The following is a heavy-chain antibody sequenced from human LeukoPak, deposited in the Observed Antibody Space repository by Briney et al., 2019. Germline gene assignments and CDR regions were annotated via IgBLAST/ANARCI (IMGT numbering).Heavy chain of an antibody. D-gene: IGHD1-26*01. Sequence: GGSLRLSCAASAFTFSDYSMTWVRQAPGKVLEWVSYISGRSSTIYYADSVKGRFTISRDNALNSMYLQMNSLRAEDTAVYYCARDRIKSGSYYFDYWGQGTLVTVSS. CDR1: AFTFSDYS. CDR2: ISGRSSTI. V-gene: IGHV3-48*01. CDR3: ARDRIKSGSYYFDY. J-gene: IGHJ4*02.